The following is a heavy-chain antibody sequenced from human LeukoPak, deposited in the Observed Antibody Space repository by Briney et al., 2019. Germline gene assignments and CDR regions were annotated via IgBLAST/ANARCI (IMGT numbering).Heavy chain of an antibody. CDR3: ATDRGGAPSDI. Sequence: GTPLRLSRAASGFTFSNYGMHWVRQAPGKGLEWVAVIWSDGSNKKYADSVKGRFTISRDNSRTTLYLQMNSLRAEDTAVYYCATDRGGAPSDIWGQGTMVTVSS. CDR2: IWSDGSNK. CDR1: GFTFSNYG. V-gene: IGHV3-33*01. J-gene: IGHJ3*02.